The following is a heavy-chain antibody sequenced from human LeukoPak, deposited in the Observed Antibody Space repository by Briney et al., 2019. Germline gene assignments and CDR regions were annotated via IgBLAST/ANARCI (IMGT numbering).Heavy chain of an antibody. CDR3: ASGYYYGSSGYYYFDY. J-gene: IGHJ4*02. Sequence: ASVKVSCKASGGTFSSYAISWVRQAPGQGLEWMGGIIPIFGTANYAQKFQGRVTITADESTSTAYMELSSLRSEDTAVYYCASGYYYGSSGYYYFDYWGQGTLVTVSS. V-gene: IGHV1-69*13. CDR2: IIPIFGTA. CDR1: GGTFSSYA. D-gene: IGHD3-22*01.